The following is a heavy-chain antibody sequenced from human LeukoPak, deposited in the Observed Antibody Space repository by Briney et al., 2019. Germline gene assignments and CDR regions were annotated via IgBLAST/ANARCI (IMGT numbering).Heavy chain of an antibody. CDR3: TTDPDYYDSSGYYQPVDY. J-gene: IGHJ4*02. CDR1: GFTFSNAW. CDR2: IKSKTDGGTT. V-gene: IGHV3-15*01. Sequence: GGSLRLSCAASGFTFSNAWMSWVRQAPGKGLEWVGRIKSKTDGGTTDYAAPVKGRFTISRDDSKNTLYLQMNSLKTEDTAVYYCTTDPDYYDSSGYYQPVDYWGQGTLVTVSS. D-gene: IGHD3-22*01.